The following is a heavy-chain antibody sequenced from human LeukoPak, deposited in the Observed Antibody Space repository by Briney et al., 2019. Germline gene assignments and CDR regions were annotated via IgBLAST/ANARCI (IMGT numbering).Heavy chain of an antibody. CDR3: ARLSPSGFFDY. J-gene: IGHJ4*02. CDR2: INPSGGST. Sequence: ASVRVSCKASGYTFTSYYMHWVRQAPGQGLEWMGIINPSGGSTSYAQKFQGRVTMTRDTSTSTVYMELSSLRSEDTAVYYCARLSPSGFFDYWGQGTLVTVSS. V-gene: IGHV1-46*01. CDR1: GYTFTSYY. D-gene: IGHD3-22*01.